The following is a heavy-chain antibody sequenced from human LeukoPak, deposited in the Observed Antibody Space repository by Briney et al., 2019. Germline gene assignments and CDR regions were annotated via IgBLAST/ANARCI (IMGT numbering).Heavy chain of an antibody. CDR2: IYYSGSS. V-gene: IGHV4-59*01. CDR1: GGSISSYY. J-gene: IGHJ4*02. Sequence: PSETLSLTCTVSGGSISSYYWSWIRQPPGKGLEWVGYIYYSGSSNYNPSLKGRVTISVDTSKNQFSLKLSSVTAADTAVYYCARTTYYYDRSGYSYYFDYWGQGTLVTVSS. CDR3: ARTTYYYDRSGYSYYFDY. D-gene: IGHD3-22*01.